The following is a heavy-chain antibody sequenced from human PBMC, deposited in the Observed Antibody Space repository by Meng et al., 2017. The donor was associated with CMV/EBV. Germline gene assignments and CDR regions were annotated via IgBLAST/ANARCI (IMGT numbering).Heavy chain of an antibody. J-gene: IGHJ3*02. D-gene: IGHD2-2*01. CDR3: AGGAGIVVVPAATDAFDI. V-gene: IGHV1-8*01. CDR1: GYTFIGYD. CDR2: MNPNSGKT. Sequence: ASVKVSCKASGYTFIGYDINWVRQPTGQGLEWMGWMNPNSGKTGYAQKFQGRVTMTSNTSISTAYMELSSLRSEDTAVYSCAGGAGIVVVPAATDAFDIWGQGTMVTVSS.